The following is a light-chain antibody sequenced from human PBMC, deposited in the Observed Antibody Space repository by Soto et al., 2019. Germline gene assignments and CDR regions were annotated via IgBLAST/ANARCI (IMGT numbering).Light chain of an antibody. Sequence: QSALTQPASVSGSPGQSITISCTGTSSDVGAYNYVSWYQQHPGKAPKLMIFEVSDRPSGVSNRFSGSKSGNTASLTISGLKDEDEADYYCSSYTSSNTLVFGGGTKLTVL. J-gene: IGLJ2*01. CDR3: SSYTSSNTLV. CDR2: EVS. V-gene: IGLV2-14*01. CDR1: SSDVGAYNY.